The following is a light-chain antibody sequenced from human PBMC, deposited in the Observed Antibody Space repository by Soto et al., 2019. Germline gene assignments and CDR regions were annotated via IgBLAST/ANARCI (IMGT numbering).Light chain of an antibody. CDR1: QGSSSY. V-gene: IGKV1-9*01. CDR3: QQHNSFPLT. Sequence: DIQLTQSPSFLSASVGDRVTITCRASQGSSSYLAWYQQKPGKAPRLLIYVASTLQSGVPSRFSGSGSGTEFTLTISSLQPEDSATYYCQQHNSFPLTFGGGTEVEIK. J-gene: IGKJ4*01. CDR2: VAS.